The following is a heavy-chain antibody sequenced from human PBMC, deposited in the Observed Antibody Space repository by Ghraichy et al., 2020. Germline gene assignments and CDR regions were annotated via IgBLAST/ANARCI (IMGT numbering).Heavy chain of an antibody. Sequence: SETLSLTCTVSGGSISTYYWSWIRQPPGKGLECIGYIYNSGSTKYNPSLTSRVTISEDTSKNQISLKLNSVTAADAAVYYCARGRAVAGQALFDYWGQGTLVTVSS. CDR2: IYNSGST. D-gene: IGHD6-19*01. CDR3: ARGRAVAGQALFDY. J-gene: IGHJ4*02. V-gene: IGHV4-59*01. CDR1: GGSISTYY.